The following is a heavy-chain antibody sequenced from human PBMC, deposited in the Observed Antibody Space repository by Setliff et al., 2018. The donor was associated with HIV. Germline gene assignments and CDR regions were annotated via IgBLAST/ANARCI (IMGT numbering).Heavy chain of an antibody. CDR3: AKDAKTDSGWPYWYFDL. J-gene: IGHJ2*01. D-gene: IGHD6-19*01. CDR2: ISNSSPGNT. CDR1: GFTFSSYP. V-gene: IGHV3-23*01. Sequence: PGGSLRLSCAASGFTFSSYPMTWVRQAPGKGLEWVSAISNSSPGNTYYADSVRGRFTISRDNSKNTLFLQMNSLRAEDTAVYYCAKDAKTDSGWPYWYFDLWGRGTLVTVSS.